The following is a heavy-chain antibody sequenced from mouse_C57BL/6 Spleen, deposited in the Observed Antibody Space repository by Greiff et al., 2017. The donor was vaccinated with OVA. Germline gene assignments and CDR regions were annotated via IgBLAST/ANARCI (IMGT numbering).Heavy chain of an antibody. CDR2: ISYSGST. V-gene: IGHV3-1*01. J-gene: IGHJ1*03. CDR3: ARKTDWYFDV. CDR1: GYSITSGYD. Sequence: DVKLQESGPGMVKPSQSLSLTCTVTGYSITSGYDWHWIRHFPGNKLEWMGYISYSGSTNYNPSLKSRISITHDTSKNHFFLKLNSVTTEDTATYYCARKTDWYFDVWGTGTTVTVSS.